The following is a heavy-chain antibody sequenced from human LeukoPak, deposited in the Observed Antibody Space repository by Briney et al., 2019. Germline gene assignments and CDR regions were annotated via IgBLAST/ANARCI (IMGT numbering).Heavy chain of an antibody. Sequence: SQTLSLTCAVSGGSISSGGYPWSWIRQPPGKGLEWIGYIYHSGSTYYNPSLKSRVTISVDRSKNQFSLKLSSVTAADTAVYYCARGVGKFSYGSSYYYYYGMDVWGQGTTVTVSS. D-gene: IGHD5-18*01. J-gene: IGHJ6*02. CDR3: ARGVGKFSYGSSYYYYYGMDV. CDR2: IYHSGST. CDR1: GGSISSGGYP. V-gene: IGHV4-30-2*01.